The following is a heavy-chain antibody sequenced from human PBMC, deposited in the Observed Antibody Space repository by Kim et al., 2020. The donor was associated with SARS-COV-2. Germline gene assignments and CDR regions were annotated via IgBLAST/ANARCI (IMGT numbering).Heavy chain of an antibody. CDR3: ARGKSNSSSWYSNYYYGMDV. J-gene: IGHJ6*02. D-gene: IGHD6-13*01. V-gene: IGHV3-13*01. Sequence: GGSLRLSCAASGFTFSSYDMHWVRQATGKGLEWVSAIGTAGDTYYPGSVKGRFTISRENAKNSLYLQMNSLRAGDTAVYYCARGKSNSSSWYSNYYYGMDVWGQGTTVTVSS. CDR2: IGTAGDT. CDR1: GFTFSSYD.